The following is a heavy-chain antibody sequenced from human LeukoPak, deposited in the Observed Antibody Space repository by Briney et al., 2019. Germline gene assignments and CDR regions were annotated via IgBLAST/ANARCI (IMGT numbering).Heavy chain of an antibody. V-gene: IGHV3-11*06. CDR1: GFTFSDYY. J-gene: IGHJ4*02. Sequence: PGGSLRLSCAASGFTFSDYYMSWIRQAPGKGLEWVSYISSSSSYTNYAGSVKGRFTISRDNAKNSLYLQMTTLRAEDPGVYYGAGGGSSGYDWGTFDSWAQGPLVTASS. CDR3: AGGGSSGYDWGTFDS. D-gene: IGHD5-12*01. CDR2: ISSSSSYT.